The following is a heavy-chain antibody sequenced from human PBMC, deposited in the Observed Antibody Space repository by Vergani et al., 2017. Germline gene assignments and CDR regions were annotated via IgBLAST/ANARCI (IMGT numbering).Heavy chain of an antibody. V-gene: IGHV4-39*02. D-gene: IGHD3-3*01. J-gene: IGHJ5*02. Sequence: QLQLQESDPGLVKPSETLSLTCTVSGGSIRSTFYYWGWIRQPPGKGLEWIGTIYYSGSTYYNPSLKSRVTISVDTSKNQFSLKLNSVTAADTAVYYCARAQGYDFWSGYYDWFDPWGQGTLVTVSS. CDR1: GGSIRSTFYY. CDR2: IYYSGST. CDR3: ARAQGYDFWSGYYDWFDP.